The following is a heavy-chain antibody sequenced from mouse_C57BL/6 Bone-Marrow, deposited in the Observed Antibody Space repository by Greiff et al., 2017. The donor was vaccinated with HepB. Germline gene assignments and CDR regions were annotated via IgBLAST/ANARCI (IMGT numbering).Heavy chain of an antibody. CDR3: AREITTVATSFDY. V-gene: IGHV14-3*01. CDR2: IDPANGNT. J-gene: IGHJ2*01. CDR1: GFNIKNTY. D-gene: IGHD1-1*01. Sequence: EVKLEESVAELVRPGASVKLSCTASGFNIKNTYMHWVKQRPEQGLEWIGRIDPANGNTKYAPKFQGKATITADTSSNTAYLQLSSLTSEDTAIYYCAREITTVATSFDYWGQGTTLTVSS.